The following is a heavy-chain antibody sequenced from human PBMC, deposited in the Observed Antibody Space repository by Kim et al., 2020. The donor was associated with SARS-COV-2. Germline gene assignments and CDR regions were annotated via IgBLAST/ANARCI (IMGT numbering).Heavy chain of an antibody. J-gene: IGHJ4*02. CDR3: VRGGQQTWTKPYFFDF. Sequence: GGSLRLSCVASGFTFTNYGMQWVRQAPGKGLVWVSRVNSDGSTSYADSVKGRFTLSRDNAKNTVYLQMNSLRAEDTAVYYCVRGGQQTWTKPYFFDFWGQGALVTVSS. CDR2: VNSDGST. V-gene: IGHV3-74*01. D-gene: IGHD5-12*01. CDR1: GFTFTNYG.